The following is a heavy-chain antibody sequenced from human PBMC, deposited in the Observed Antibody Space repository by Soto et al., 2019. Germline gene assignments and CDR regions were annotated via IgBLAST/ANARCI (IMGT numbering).Heavy chain of an antibody. V-gene: IGHV3-7*01. CDR3: ATEDVSGRYQKFNWFDP. CDR2: IKQDGSEK. J-gene: IGHJ5*02. D-gene: IGHD3-16*02. Sequence: EVQLVESGGGLVQPGGSLRLSCAASGFTFSSYWMSWVRQAPGKGLEWVANIKQDGSEKYYVDSVKGRFTISRDNAKNSLYMQMNSQRDEDTAVYYCATEDVSGRYQKFNWFDPWGQRTLVTVSS. CDR1: GFTFSSYW.